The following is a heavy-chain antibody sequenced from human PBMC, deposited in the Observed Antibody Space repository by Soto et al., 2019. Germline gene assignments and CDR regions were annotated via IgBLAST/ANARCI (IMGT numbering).Heavy chain of an antibody. CDR3: ARIRVGGYDPFYYFDY. J-gene: IGHJ4*02. Sequence: EVQLVESGGGLVQPGGSLRLSCAASGFTVSTNYMTWVRQAPGKGLEWVSVIYSGGSTYYADSVKGRFTISRDNSKNTLYLQMNSRRAEDTAVYYCARIRVGGYDPFYYFDYWGQGTLVTVSS. CDR1: GFTVSTNY. V-gene: IGHV3-66*01. CDR2: IYSGGST. D-gene: IGHD5-12*01.